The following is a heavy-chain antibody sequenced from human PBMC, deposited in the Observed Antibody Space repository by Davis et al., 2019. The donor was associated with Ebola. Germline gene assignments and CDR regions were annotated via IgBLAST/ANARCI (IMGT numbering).Heavy chain of an antibody. CDR1: AGSTRIIKQS. J-gene: IGHJ4*02. V-gene: IGHV4-39*01. D-gene: IGHD4-17*01. CDR2: VYESGST. CDR3: TATTVTTSPFHF. Sequence: GSLRLSCTVSAGSTRIIKQSCGRIRQAGGKGLDWMGQVYESGSTYYNPCLKSRVTISVDTSKNQFSLRLSSLTAADPAVYYCTATTVTTSPFHFWGQGTLVTVSS.